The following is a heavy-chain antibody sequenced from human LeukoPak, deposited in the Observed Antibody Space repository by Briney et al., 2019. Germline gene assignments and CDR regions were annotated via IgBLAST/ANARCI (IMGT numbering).Heavy chain of an antibody. Sequence: SETLSLTCTVSGGSISNYYWSWIRQPPGKGLEWIGYISHSGSTNYSPSLKSRVTISLNTSKNQFSLKLSSVTAADTAVYYCAGHHPRNTVDFWGQGTLVTVSS. D-gene: IGHD2/OR15-2a*01. CDR1: GGSISNYY. J-gene: IGHJ4*02. CDR2: ISHSGST. V-gene: IGHV4-59*08. CDR3: AGHHPRNTVDF.